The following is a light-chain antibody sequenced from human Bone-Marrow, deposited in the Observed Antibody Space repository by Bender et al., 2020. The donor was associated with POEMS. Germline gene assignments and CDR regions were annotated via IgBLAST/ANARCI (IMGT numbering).Light chain of an antibody. J-gene: IGLJ2*01. CDR3: SSYTTSSTHAI. V-gene: IGLV2-14*01. CDR1: DSDVGGDNF. CDR2: DAT. Sequence: QSALTQPASVSGSPGQSVTISCSRSDSDVGGDNFVSWYQQSAGEAPKLLIYDATDRPSGISDRFSGSKSGNTASLTISGLQAEDEGDYYCSSYTTSSTHAIFGGGTKLTVL.